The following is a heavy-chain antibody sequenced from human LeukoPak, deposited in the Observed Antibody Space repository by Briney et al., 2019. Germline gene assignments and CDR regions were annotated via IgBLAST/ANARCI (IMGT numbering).Heavy chain of an antibody. CDR3: AKITVTPGYYFDY. CDR2: ISSSSSYI. V-gene: IGHV3-21*01. CDR1: GFTFSSYS. Sequence: PGGSLRLSCAASGFTFSSYSMNWVRQAPGKGLEWVSSISSSSSYIYYADSVKGRFTISRDNSKNTLYLQMNSLRAEDTAVYYCAKITVTPGYYFDYWGQGTLVTVSS. D-gene: IGHD4-17*01. J-gene: IGHJ4*02.